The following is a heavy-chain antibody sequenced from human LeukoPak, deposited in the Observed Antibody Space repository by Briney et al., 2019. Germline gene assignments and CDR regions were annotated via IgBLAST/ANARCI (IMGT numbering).Heavy chain of an antibody. CDR3: PRDVGARLSGF. V-gene: IGHV4-4*07. J-gene: IGHJ4*02. Sequence: PSETLSLTCSVSGDSISYFYWSWIRQAAGKGLEWIGRIHSSGSTDYNASLKTRVTMSVDKSKNQFSLILSSVTAADTAVYYCPRDVGARLSGFWGKGTLVTVSS. CDR1: GDSISYFY. CDR2: IHSSGST. D-gene: IGHD6-6*01.